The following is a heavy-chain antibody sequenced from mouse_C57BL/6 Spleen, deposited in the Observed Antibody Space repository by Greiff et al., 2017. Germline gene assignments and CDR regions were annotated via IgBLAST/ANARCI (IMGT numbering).Heavy chain of an antibody. J-gene: IGHJ3*01. D-gene: IGHD2-4*01. CDR2: IRLKSDNYAT. CDR1: GFTFSNYW. CDR3: TGYDYVGFAY. Sequence: EVKLVESGGGLVQPGGSMKLSCVASGFTFSNYWMNWVRQSPEKGLEWVAQIRLKSDNYATHYAESVKGRFTISRDDSKSSVYLQMNNLRAEDTGIYYCTGYDYVGFAYWGQGTLVTVSA. V-gene: IGHV6-3*01.